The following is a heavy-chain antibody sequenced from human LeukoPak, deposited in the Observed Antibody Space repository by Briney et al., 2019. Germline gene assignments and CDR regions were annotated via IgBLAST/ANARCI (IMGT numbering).Heavy chain of an antibody. CDR3: AKTTATSEEYFYYYMDV. Sequence: GSSGKFSGKTSGYTFTSYGLSWVRQSPGQVLDGMGCIITDNGNTYYSQKLQGRVTMTTDTSTSTDYMELRSLRSDDTAVYYCAKTTATSEEYFYYYMDVWGKGTTVTVSS. CDR1: GYTFTSYG. J-gene: IGHJ6*03. CDR2: IITDNGNT. D-gene: IGHD4-17*01. V-gene: IGHV1-18*01.